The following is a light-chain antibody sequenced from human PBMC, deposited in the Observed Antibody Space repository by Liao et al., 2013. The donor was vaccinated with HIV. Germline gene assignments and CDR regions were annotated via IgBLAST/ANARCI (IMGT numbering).Light chain of an antibody. Sequence: SYELTQPPSVSVSPGQTASIPCSGDKVGDRIVSWYQVKPGQSPEVIIYQNYQRPSGTPERFSGSKSGNTATLTIRGTQAMDEAEYYCQAWDNRVAVFGGGTKLTVL. CDR2: QNY. J-gene: IGLJ2*01. CDR1: KVGDRI. V-gene: IGLV3-1*01. CDR3: QAWDNRVAV.